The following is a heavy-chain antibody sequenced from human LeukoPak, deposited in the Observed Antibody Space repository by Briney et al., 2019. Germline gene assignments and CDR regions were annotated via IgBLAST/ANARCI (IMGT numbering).Heavy chain of an antibody. J-gene: IGHJ3*02. V-gene: IGHV3-21*01. CDR1: GFTFSSYS. D-gene: IGHD2-8*01. Sequence: GGSLRLSCAASGFTFSSYSMNWVRQAPGKGLEWVSSITSSGSYIYYADSVKGRFTISRDNAKNSLYLQMNSLRAEDTAVYYCARDRRYCTNGVCYLRWNAFDIWGQGTMVTVSS. CDR2: ITSSGSYI. CDR3: ARDRRYCTNGVCYLRWNAFDI.